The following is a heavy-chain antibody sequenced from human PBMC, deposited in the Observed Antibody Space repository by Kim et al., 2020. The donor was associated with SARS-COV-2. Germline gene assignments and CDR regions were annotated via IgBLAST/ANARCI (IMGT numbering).Heavy chain of an antibody. D-gene: IGHD6-13*01. J-gene: IGHJ5*02. CDR3: ARGPGYSSSGYGARNWVDP. CDR2: INHSGST. Sequence: SETLSLTCAVYGGSFSGYYWSWIRQPPGKGLEWIGEINHSGSTNYNPSLKSRVTISVDTSKNQFSLKLSSVTAADTAVYYCARGPGYSSSGYGARNWVDP. CDR1: GGSFSGYY. V-gene: IGHV4-34*01.